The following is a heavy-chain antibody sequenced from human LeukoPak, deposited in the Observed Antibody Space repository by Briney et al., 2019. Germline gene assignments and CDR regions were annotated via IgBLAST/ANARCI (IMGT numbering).Heavy chain of an antibody. Sequence: GGSLRLSCAASTFTFSTYDMTWVRQAPGKGLEWVSLISYTGGSTYYADSVKGRFTISRDNSENTLYLQMNSLRAEDTAVYYCAQRGVPAAMYYFDYWGQGTLVTVSS. V-gene: IGHV3-23*01. CDR3: AQRGVPAAMYYFDY. CDR2: ISYTGGST. J-gene: IGHJ4*02. CDR1: TFTFSTYD. D-gene: IGHD2-2*01.